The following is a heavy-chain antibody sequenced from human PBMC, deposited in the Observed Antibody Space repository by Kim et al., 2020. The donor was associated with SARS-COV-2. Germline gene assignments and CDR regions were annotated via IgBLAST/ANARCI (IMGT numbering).Heavy chain of an antibody. D-gene: IGHD4-17*01. CDR3: ARGGRYGDTRYFDL. Sequence: SETLSLTCTVSGGSISSYYWSWIRQPPRKGLEWIGDIYYSGSTNDNPSLKSRVTISVDTSKNQFSLKLSSVTAADTAVYYCARGGRYGDTRYFDLWGRGTLVTVSS. J-gene: IGHJ2*01. CDR2: IYYSGST. V-gene: IGHV4-59*01. CDR1: GGSISSYY.